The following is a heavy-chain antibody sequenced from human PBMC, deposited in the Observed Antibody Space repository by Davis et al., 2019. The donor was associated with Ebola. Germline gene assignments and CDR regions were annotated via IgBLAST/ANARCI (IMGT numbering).Heavy chain of an antibody. V-gene: IGHV3-23*01. Sequence: GESLKISCAASGFTFSSYAMSWVRQAPGKGLEWVSAISGSGGTTYYAGSVKGRFTVSRDNSKKTMYLQMNSLRAEDTAVYFCVREGGYWGQGTLVTVSS. CDR3: VREGGY. D-gene: IGHD3-16*01. CDR2: ISGSGGTT. J-gene: IGHJ4*02. CDR1: GFTFSSYA.